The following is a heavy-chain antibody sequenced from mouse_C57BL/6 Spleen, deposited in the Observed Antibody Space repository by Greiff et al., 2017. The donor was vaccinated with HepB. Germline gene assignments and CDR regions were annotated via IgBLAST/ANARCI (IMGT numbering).Heavy chain of an antibody. V-gene: IGHV1-7*01. CDR3: ARMGLITTVVAGRAMDY. CDR2: INPSSGYT. D-gene: IGHD1-1*01. J-gene: IGHJ4*01. Sequence: QVQLKQSGAELAKPGASVKLSCKASGYTFTSYWMHWVKQRPGQGLEWIGYINPSSGYTKYNQKFKDKATLTADKSSSTAYMQLRSLTYEDSAVYYCARMGLITTVVAGRAMDYWGQGTSVTVSS. CDR1: GYTFTSYW.